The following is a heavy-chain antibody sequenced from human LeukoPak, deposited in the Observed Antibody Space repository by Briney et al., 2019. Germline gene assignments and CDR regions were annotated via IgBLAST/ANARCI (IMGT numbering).Heavy chain of an antibody. J-gene: IGHJ3*02. Sequence: ASVKVSCKASGYTFTSYAMNWVRQAPGQGLEWMGWINTNTGNPTYAQGFTGRFVFSLDTSVSTAYLQISSLKAEDTAVYYCARVLFPNYYDSSGYPIGPGHDAFDIWGQGTMVTVSS. V-gene: IGHV7-4-1*02. D-gene: IGHD3-22*01. CDR2: INTNTGNP. CDR3: ARVLFPNYYDSSGYPIGPGHDAFDI. CDR1: GYTFTSYA.